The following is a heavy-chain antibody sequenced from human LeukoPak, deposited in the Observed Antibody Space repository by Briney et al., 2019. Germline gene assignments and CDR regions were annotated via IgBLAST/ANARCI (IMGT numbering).Heavy chain of an antibody. V-gene: IGHV1-69*13. CDR2: IIPIFGTA. D-gene: IGHD3-22*01. J-gene: IGHJ4*02. CDR1: GGTFSSYA. CDR3: ARDLGYYDSSGYGY. Sequence: ASVKVSCKASGGTFSSYAISWVRQAPGQGLEWMGGIIPIFGTANYAQKFQGRVTITADESTSTAYMELSSLRSEDTAVYYCARDLGYYDSSGYGYWGQGTLVTVSS.